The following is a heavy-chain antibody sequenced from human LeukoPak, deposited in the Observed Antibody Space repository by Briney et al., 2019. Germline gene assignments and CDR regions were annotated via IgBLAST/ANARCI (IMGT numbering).Heavy chain of an antibody. V-gene: IGHV1-18*01. Sequence: ASVKVSCKASGYTFISYGISWVRQAPGQGLEWMGWISAYNGNTNYAQKFQGRVTITADESTSTAYMELSSLRSEDAAVYYCANRIAAAGTVWGQGTLVTVSS. J-gene: IGHJ4*02. CDR3: ANRIAAAGTV. D-gene: IGHD6-13*01. CDR2: ISAYNGNT. CDR1: GYTFISYG.